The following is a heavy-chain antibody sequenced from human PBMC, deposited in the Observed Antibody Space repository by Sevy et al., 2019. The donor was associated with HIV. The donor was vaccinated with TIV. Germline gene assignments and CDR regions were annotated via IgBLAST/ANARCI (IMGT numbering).Heavy chain of an antibody. D-gene: IGHD6-13*01. CDR1: GFTFSSYW. CDR2: IKQDGSEK. J-gene: IGHJ3*02. V-gene: IGHV3-7*01. Sequence: GGSLRLSCAASGFTFSSYWMSWVRQAPGKGLEWVANIKQDGSEKYYVHSVKGRFTISRDNAKNSLYLQMNSLRAEDTAVYYCARSSSRYGGNAFDIWGQGTMVTVSS. CDR3: ARSSSRYGGNAFDI.